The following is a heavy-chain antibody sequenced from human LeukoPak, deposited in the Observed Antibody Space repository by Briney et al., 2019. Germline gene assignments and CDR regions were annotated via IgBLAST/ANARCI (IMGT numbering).Heavy chain of an antibody. V-gene: IGHV1-2*02. CDR2: IKPNSGGT. CDR3: ATNILVRDIINWFDP. CDR1: GYNFADYY. J-gene: IGHJ5*02. Sequence: ASVKVSCKASGYNFADYYMHWVRQAPGQGLEWMGWIKPNSGGTRSAQKLQGRVTMTRDTSISTAYMELSSLRYDDTAVYYCATNILVRDIINWFDPWGQGTLVTVSS. D-gene: IGHD3-10*01.